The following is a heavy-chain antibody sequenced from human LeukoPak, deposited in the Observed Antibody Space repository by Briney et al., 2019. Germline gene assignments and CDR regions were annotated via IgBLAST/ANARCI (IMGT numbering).Heavy chain of an antibody. CDR3: AKDLPHYCSSTSCTGGGDY. D-gene: IGHD2-2*01. V-gene: IGHV3-30*02. Sequence: PGGSLRLSCAASGFTFSSYGMHWVRQAPGKGLEWVAFIRYDGSNKYYADSVKGRFTISRDNSKNTLYLQMNSLRAEDTAVYYCAKDLPHYCSSTSCTGGGDYWGQGTLVTVSS. CDR2: IRYDGSNK. J-gene: IGHJ4*02. CDR1: GFTFSSYG.